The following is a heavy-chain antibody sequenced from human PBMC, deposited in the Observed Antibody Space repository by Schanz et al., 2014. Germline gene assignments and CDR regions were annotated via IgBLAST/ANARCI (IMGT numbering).Heavy chain of an antibody. J-gene: IGHJ4*02. Sequence: EVQLVESGGGLVQPGGSLRLSCAASGFTFSSYAMSWVRQAPGKGLEWVSAISGSGGNTYYADAVRGRFTISRDNSKTTVYLQMSSLRAEDTAVYYCAKSLESCPGGRCSRGYFDYWGQGTLVTVSS. CDR2: ISGSGGNT. CDR3: AKSLESCPGGRCSRGYFDY. CDR1: GFTFSSYA. V-gene: IGHV3-23*04. D-gene: IGHD2-8*02.